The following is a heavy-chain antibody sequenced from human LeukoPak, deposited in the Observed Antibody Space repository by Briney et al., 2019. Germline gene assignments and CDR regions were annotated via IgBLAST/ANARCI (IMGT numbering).Heavy chain of an antibody. D-gene: IGHD6-19*01. V-gene: IGHV3-23*01. Sequence: GGSLRLSCAASGFSFSSYAMSWVRQAPGKGLEWVSSISGSGGSTYYADSVKGRFTISRDNSKNTLYLQMNSLRAEDTAVYYCAKDSVGVAGPDYWGQGTLVTVSS. CDR1: GFSFSSYA. J-gene: IGHJ4*02. CDR3: AKDSVGVAGPDY. CDR2: ISGSGGST.